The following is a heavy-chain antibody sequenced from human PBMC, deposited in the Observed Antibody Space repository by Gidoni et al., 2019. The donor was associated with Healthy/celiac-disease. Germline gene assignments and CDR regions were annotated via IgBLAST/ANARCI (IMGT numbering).Heavy chain of an antibody. CDR2: IIPIFGTA. D-gene: IGHD6-6*01. J-gene: IGHJ6*03. V-gene: IGHV1-69*01. CDR1: GGTFSSYA. CDR3: ARDGYASSIAAPHYYYYYMDV. Sequence: QVQLVQSGAEVQKPGSSVTVSCKASGGTFSSYAISWVRQAPGQGLEWMGGIIPIFGTANYAQKFQGRVTITADESTSTAYMELSSLRSEDTAVYYCARDGYASSIAAPHYYYYYMDVWGKGTTVTVSS.